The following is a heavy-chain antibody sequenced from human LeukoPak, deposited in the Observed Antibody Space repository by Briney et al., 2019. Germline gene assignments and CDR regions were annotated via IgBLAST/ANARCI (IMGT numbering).Heavy chain of an antibody. CDR2: NYSAGST. D-gene: IGHD3-22*01. CDR3: ARQTHYYDSSGYLHDAFDI. CDR1: GFTFSSYA. V-gene: IGHV3-66*04. Sequence: GGSLRLSCAASGFTFSSYAMHWVRQAPGKGLEWVSVNYSAGSTYYADSVKGRFTISRDNSKNTLYLQMNSLRAEDTAAYYCARQTHYYDSSGYLHDAFDIWGQGTMVTVSS. J-gene: IGHJ3*02.